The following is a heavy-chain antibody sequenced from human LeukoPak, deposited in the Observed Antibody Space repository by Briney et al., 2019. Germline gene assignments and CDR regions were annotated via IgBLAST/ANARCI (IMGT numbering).Heavy chain of an antibody. J-gene: IGHJ4*02. D-gene: IGHD6-13*01. CDR2: ISAYNGNT. Sequence: ASVKVSCKASVYTFTSYGISWVRQAPGQGLEWMGWISAYNGNTNYAQKLQGRVTMTTDTSTSTAYMELRSLRSDDTAVYYCARDIIAAGTTTIFPDYWGQGTLVTVSS. CDR3: ARDIIAAGTTTIFPDY. CDR1: VYTFTSYG. V-gene: IGHV1-18*01.